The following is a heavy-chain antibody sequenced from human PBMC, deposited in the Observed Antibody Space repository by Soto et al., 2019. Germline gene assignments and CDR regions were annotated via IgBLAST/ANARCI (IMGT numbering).Heavy chain of an antibody. J-gene: IGHJ6*02. D-gene: IGHD6-19*01. Sequence: RVSCRPSGGPFSGAAISWVRQAPGPGLEWMGGISAYNGNTNYAQKLQGRVTMTTDTSTSTAYMELRSLRAGDTAVYYCARMGYSSGWDVYYYYGMDGWGQGTTVTFS. V-gene: IGHV1-18*01. CDR3: ARMGYSSGWDVYYYYGMDG. CDR2: ISAYNGNT. CDR1: GGPFSGAA.